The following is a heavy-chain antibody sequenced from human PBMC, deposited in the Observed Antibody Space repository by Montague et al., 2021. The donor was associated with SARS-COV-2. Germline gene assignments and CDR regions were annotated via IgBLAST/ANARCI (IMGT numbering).Heavy chain of an antibody. CDR3: AREGYCSGGTCYSSGPNWFDP. Sequence: SETLSLTCTVSGDSISRYYWTWIRQPPGKGLEWIGYIYYSGSTNYNPSLESRVTISVDTSKNQFSLKLTSVTAADTAVYYCAREGYCSGGTCYSSGPNWFDPWGQGTLVTVSS. V-gene: IGHV4-59*01. J-gene: IGHJ5*02. CDR1: GDSISRYY. D-gene: IGHD2-15*01. CDR2: IYYSGST.